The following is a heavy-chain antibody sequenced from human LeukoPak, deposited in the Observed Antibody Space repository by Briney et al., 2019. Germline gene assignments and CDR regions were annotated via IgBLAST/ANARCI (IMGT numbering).Heavy chain of an antibody. CDR2: IPYIGNT. D-gene: IGHD2-2*02. CDR1: GGSISSRIYY. J-gene: IGHJ3*02. Sequence: PSETLSLTCTVSGGSISSRIYYWGWIRQPPGKGLEWIGSIPYIGNTYYNPSLKSRVAISVDTSKNQFSLKLSSVTAADMAVYYCARLDCSSTDCYTLGDAFDIWGQGTMVTVSS. V-gene: IGHV4-39*01. CDR3: ARLDCSSTDCYTLGDAFDI.